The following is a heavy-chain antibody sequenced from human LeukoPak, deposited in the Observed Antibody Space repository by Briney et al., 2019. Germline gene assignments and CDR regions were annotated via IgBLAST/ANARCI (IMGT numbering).Heavy chain of an antibody. D-gene: IGHD6-13*01. Sequence: GGSLRLSCADSGFTFSSYAMSWVRRAPGKGLEWVSGISGSGGSAYYADSVKGRFTISRDNSKNTLYLQMNSLRAEDTAVYYCAKDGSSWYGYFQYRGQGTLVTVSS. J-gene: IGHJ1*01. CDR3: AKDGSSWYGYFQY. CDR2: ISGSGGSA. CDR1: GFTFSSYA. V-gene: IGHV3-23*01.